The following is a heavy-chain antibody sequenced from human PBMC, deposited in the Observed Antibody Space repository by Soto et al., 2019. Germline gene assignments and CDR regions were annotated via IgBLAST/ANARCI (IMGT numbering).Heavy chain of an antibody. V-gene: IGHV1-69*01. CDR1: GGGNLRDYG. D-gene: IGHD2-21*01. CDR2: IIPKLGSA. CDR3: ARGGDGYNFAAVY. J-gene: IGHJ4*02. Sequence: QVQLVQSGAEVKEPGSSVKVSCKTSGGGNLRDYGTTWVRRAAGEGLEWMGGIIPKLGSANYAQNFQGRVTVTADESTNTVYMELTSLRSDDTAVYYCARGGDGYNFAAVYWGQGTPVTVSS.